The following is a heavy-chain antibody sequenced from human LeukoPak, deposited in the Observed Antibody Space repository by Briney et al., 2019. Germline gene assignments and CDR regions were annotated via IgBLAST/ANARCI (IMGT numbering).Heavy chain of an antibody. Sequence: AGGSLRLSCAASGFTFSSYWMSWVRQTPGKGLEWVAHLNQDGSERYYVDSVKGRFTISMRNANNSLYLKMSSLRAQHTAVYCCAECGSGSNFDCWGQGILVTVSS. CDR3: AECGSGSNFDC. CDR1: GFTFSSYW. V-gene: IGHV3-7*02. D-gene: IGHD3-10*01. J-gene: IGHJ4*02. CDR2: LNQDGSER.